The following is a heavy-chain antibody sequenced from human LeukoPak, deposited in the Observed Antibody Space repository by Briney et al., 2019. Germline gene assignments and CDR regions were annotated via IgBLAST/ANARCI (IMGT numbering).Heavy chain of an antibody. J-gene: IGHJ4*02. Sequence: ASVKVSCKASGYTFTSYGISWVRQAPGQGLEWMGWISAYNGNTNYAQKLQGRVTMTTDTSTSTAYMELRSLRSDDTAVYYCARGQGQWELATGSDFDYWGQGTLVTVSS. CDR1: GYTFTSYG. V-gene: IGHV1-18*01. CDR3: ARGQGQWELATGSDFDY. D-gene: IGHD1-26*01. CDR2: ISAYNGNT.